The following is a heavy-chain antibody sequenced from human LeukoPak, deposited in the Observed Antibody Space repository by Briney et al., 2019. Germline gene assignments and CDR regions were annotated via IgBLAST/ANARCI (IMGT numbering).Heavy chain of an antibody. Sequence: ASVKVSCKASGYTFTSYDINWVRQATGQGLEWMGWMNPNSGNTGYAQKFQGRVTMTRNTSISTAYMELSSLRSEDKAVYYCARGQGRSTNYDFWSGYSFLYWYFDLWGRGTLVTVSS. CDR2: MNPNSGNT. CDR1: GYTFTSYD. CDR3: ARGQGRSTNYDFWSGYSFLYWYFDL. J-gene: IGHJ2*01. V-gene: IGHV1-8*01. D-gene: IGHD3-3*01.